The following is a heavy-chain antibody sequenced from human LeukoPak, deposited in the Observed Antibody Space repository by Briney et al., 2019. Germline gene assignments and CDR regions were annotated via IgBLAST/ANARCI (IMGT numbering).Heavy chain of an antibody. CDR1: GGTFSSYA. D-gene: IGHD3-22*01. CDR3: ASDRYNYYDSSGYYRNYFDY. CDR2: IIPILGIA. Sequence: SVKVSCKASGGTFSSYAISWVRQAPGQGLEWMGRIIPILGIANYAQKFQGRVTITADKSTSTAYMELSSLRSEDTAVYYCASDRYNYYDSSGYYRNYFDYWGQGTLVTVSS. J-gene: IGHJ4*02. V-gene: IGHV1-69*04.